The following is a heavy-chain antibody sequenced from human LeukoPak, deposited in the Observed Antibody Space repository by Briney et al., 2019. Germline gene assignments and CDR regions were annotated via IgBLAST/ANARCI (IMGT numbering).Heavy chain of an antibody. CDR1: GGSISSGGYS. J-gene: IGHJ4*02. D-gene: IGHD6-19*01. Sequence: SETLSLTCAVSGGSISSGGYSWSWIRQPPGKGLEWIGYIYHSGSTYYNPSLKSRVTISVDRSKNQFSLKLSSVTAADTAVYYCARRHLTSSGWYGESSGYYFDYWGQGTLVTVSS. V-gene: IGHV4-30-2*01. CDR2: IYHSGST. CDR3: ARRHLTSSGWYGESSGYYFDY.